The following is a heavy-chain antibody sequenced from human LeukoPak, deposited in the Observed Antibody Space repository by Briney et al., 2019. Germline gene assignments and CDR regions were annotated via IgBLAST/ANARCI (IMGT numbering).Heavy chain of an antibody. Sequence: GGSLRLSCAASGFTVSSNYMSWVRQAPGKGLEWVSVIYSGGSTYYADSVKGRFTISRDNAKNSLSLQMTSLRAGDTAIYYCAGGHYGLDPWGQGTLVTVSS. CDR1: GFTVSSNY. CDR3: AGGHYGLDP. J-gene: IGHJ5*02. CDR2: IYSGGST. D-gene: IGHD3-16*01. V-gene: IGHV3-66*01.